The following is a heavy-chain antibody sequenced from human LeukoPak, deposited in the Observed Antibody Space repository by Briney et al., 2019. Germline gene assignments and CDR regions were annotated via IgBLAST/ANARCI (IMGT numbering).Heavy chain of an antibody. J-gene: IGHJ3*02. Sequence: SETLSLPCAVYGESFSCYYWSWIRQPPGKGLEWIGEINHSGSTNYNPSLKSRVTISVDTSKNQFSLKLSSVTAADTAVYYCARGNKVVVAANDAFDIWGQGTMVTVSS. CDR3: ARGNKVVVAANDAFDI. CDR2: INHSGST. V-gene: IGHV4-34*01. CDR1: GESFSCYY. D-gene: IGHD2-15*01.